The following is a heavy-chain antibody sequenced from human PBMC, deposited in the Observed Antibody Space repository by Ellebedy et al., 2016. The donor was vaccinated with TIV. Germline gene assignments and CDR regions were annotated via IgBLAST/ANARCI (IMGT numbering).Heavy chain of an antibody. CDR1: GYTFTSYD. J-gene: IGHJ6*03. V-gene: IGHV1-8*01. CDR3: ARMKTYYYDSSGSRYYYMDV. D-gene: IGHD3-22*01. CDR2: MNPNSGNT. Sequence: ASVKVSCXASGYTFTSYDINWVRQATGQGLEWMGWMNPNSGNTGYAQKFQGRVTMTRNTSISTAYMELSSLRSEDTAVYYCARMKTYYYDSSGSRYYYMDVWGKGTTVTVSS.